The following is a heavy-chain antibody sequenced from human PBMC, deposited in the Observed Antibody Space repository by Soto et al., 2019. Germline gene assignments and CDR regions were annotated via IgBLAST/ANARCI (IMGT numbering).Heavy chain of an antibody. D-gene: IGHD3-10*01. CDR3: ARELITMVRGVTLNYYYYYGMDV. Sequence: KPSETLSLTCAVYGGSFSGYYWSWIRQPPGKGLEWIGEINHSGSTNYNPSLKSRVTISVDTSKNQFSLKLSSVTAADTAVYYCARELITMVRGVTLNYYYYYGMDVWGQGTTVTVSS. CDR1: GGSFSGYY. CDR2: INHSGST. V-gene: IGHV4-34*01. J-gene: IGHJ6*02.